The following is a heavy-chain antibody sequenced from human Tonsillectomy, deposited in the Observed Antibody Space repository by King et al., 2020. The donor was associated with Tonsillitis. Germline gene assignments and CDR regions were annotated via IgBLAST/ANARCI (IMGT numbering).Heavy chain of an antibody. CDR1: GFTFSDAW. Sequence: VQLVESGGGLVKPGGSLRLSCATSGFTFSDAWMSWVRQPPGKGLEWVGRIKTKDQGGAIDYATAVEGRISISRDDSKNTLYLQMNNLQPEDTAVYYCTRRSSLGGQGTLVTVSS. D-gene: IGHD6-13*01. CDR3: TRRSSL. J-gene: IGHJ4*02. V-gene: IGHV3-15*01. CDR2: IKTKDQGGAI.